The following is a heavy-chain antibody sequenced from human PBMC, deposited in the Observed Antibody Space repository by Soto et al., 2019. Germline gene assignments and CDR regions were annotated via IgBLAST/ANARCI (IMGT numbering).Heavy chain of an antibody. Sequence: QVQLAESGGGVVQPGRSLRLSCVASGFTFTTYSIHWLRQAPGKGLEWVSVVSWDGKVKYYADSVKGRFTASRDNFKNTAFLEMNSLTTEDTSVYYCAKEDSNDNWYFDFWGRGTQVTVSS. J-gene: IGHJ2*01. V-gene: IGHV3-30*18. CDR1: GFTFTTYS. CDR3: AKEDSNDNWYFDF. D-gene: IGHD3-22*01. CDR2: VSWDGKVK.